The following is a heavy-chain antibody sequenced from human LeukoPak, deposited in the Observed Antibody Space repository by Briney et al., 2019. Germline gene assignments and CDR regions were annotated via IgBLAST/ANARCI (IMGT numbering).Heavy chain of an antibody. V-gene: IGHV3-7*01. Sequence: QPGGSLRLSCAASGLIVSSNYMSWVRQAPGKGLEWVANIKQDGSEIYYVDSVKGRFTISRDNAKNSLYLQMNSLRAEDTAVYYCTGRRFDPWGQGTLVIVSS. CDR2: IKQDGSEI. CDR3: TGRRFDP. J-gene: IGHJ5*02. CDR1: GLIVSSNY. D-gene: IGHD1-26*01.